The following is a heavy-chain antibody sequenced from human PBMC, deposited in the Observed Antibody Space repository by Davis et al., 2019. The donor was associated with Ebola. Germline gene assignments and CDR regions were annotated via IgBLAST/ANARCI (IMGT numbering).Heavy chain of an antibody. CDR1: GYTFTGYY. J-gene: IGHJ4*02. V-gene: IGHV1-2*02. CDR2: INPNSGGT. CDR3: ARVGIAYYYDSSGYSNFDY. D-gene: IGHD3-22*01. Sequence: ASVKVSCKASGYTFTGYYIHWVRQAPGQGLEWMGWINPNSGGTNYAQKFQGRVTMTRDTSISTAYMELSRLRSDDTAVYYCARVGIAYYYDSSGYSNFDYWGQGTLVTVSS.